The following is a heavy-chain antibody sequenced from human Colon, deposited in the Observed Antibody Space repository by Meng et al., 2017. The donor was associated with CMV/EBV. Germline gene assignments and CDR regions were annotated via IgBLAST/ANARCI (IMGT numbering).Heavy chain of an antibody. J-gene: IGHJ4*02. CDR1: GFSFTSAW. CDR3: SIDVSEAGNGELDY. CDR2: IKSKTSGGTS. V-gene: IGHV3-15*01. Sequence: GGSLRLSCAASGFSFTSAWMTWVRQAPGKGREWVGRIKSKTSGGTSDFAAPMEGRFTISRDDSKKTVYLQMNSLKSEETAVYYCSIDVSEAGNGELDYWGQGTLVTVSS. D-gene: IGHD2-8*01.